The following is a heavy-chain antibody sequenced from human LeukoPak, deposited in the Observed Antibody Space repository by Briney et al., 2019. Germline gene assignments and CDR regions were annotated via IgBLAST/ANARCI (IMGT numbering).Heavy chain of an antibody. D-gene: IGHD3-16*01. CDR2: INHSGST. V-gene: IGHV4-39*07. Sequence: SETLSLTCTVSGGSISSSSYYWGWIRQPPGKGLEWIGEINHSGSTNYNPSLKSRVTISVDTSKNQFSLKLSSVTAADTAVYYCARVWGTSWGYYYYYYMDVWGKGTTVTVSS. CDR3: ARVWGTSWGYYYYYYMDV. CDR1: GGSISSSSYY. J-gene: IGHJ6*03.